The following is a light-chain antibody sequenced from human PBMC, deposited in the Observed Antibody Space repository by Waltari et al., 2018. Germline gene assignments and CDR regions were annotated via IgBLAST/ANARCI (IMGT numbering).Light chain of an antibody. V-gene: IGLV2-14*03. CDR3: SSYTRSTTLV. Sequence: QSALTQPASVSGSPGQSITISCTGTNRDVGAFNFVSWFQQPPGKAPKLLVYDVTKRPSGVSYRFSGSHSGNTASLTISGRQTEDEAEYYCSSYTRSTTLVFGGGTRLTVL. CDR2: DVT. CDR1: NRDVGAFNF. J-gene: IGLJ2*01.